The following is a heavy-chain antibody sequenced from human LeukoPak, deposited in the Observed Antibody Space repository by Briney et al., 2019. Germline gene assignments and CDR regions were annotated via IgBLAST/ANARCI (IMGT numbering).Heavy chain of an antibody. CDR1: GGTFSSYA. J-gene: IGHJ6*03. CDR3: ARAPIVLMVYARGGYYYYYMDV. V-gene: IGHV1-69*05. D-gene: IGHD2-8*01. Sequence: GASVKVSCKASGGTFSSYAISWVRQAPGQGLEWMGGIIPIFGTANYAQKFQGRVTITTDESTSTAYMELGSQRSEDTAVYYCARAPIVLMVYARGGYYYYYMDVWGKGTTVTVSS. CDR2: IIPIFGTA.